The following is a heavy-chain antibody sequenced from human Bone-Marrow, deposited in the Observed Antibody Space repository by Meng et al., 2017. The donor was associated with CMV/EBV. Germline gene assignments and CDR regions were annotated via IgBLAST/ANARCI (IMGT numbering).Heavy chain of an antibody. V-gene: IGHV4-34*01. CDR1: GGSFSGYY. D-gene: IGHD6-6*01. CDR3: ARHAYSTSSPYYYYGLDV. Sequence: SETLSLTCAVYGGSFSGYYWSWIRQPPGKGLEWNGEINHSGSTNYNPSLKSRVTITVETSKNQFSLKLSSVTAADTAVYYCARHAYSTSSPYYYYGLDVWGQGTTVTVSS. J-gene: IGHJ6*02. CDR2: INHSGST.